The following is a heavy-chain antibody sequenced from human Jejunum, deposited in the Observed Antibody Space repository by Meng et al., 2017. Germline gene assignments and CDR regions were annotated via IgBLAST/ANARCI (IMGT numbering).Heavy chain of an antibody. CDR2: IYYTGRT. V-gene: IGHV4-31*03. CDR1: GGSLSSGGYY. CDR3: VARDGYNSPALGY. Sequence: QVQLQESVPGLVKPSQTLSPTCTVSGGSLSSGGYYWNWIRQHAGRGLEWIGYIYYTGRTDYNPSLRSRVTISRDTSKNQFSLKVTSVTAADTAMYYCVARDGYNSPALGYWGQGNLVTVSS. J-gene: IGHJ4*02. D-gene: IGHD5-24*01.